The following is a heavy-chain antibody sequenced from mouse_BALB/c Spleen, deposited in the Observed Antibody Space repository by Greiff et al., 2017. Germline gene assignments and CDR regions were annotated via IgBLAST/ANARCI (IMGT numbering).Heavy chain of an antibody. D-gene: IGHD1-1*01. CDR1: GYSITSGYY. J-gene: IGHJ2*01. V-gene: IGHV3-6*02. Sequence: DVKLQESGPGLVKPSQSLSLTCSVTGYSITSGYYWNWIRQFPGNKLEWMGYISYDGSNNYNPSLKNRISITRDTSKNQFFLKLNSVTTEDTATYYCASTVAGVDYWGQGTTLTVSS. CDR3: ASTVAGVDY. CDR2: ISYDGSN.